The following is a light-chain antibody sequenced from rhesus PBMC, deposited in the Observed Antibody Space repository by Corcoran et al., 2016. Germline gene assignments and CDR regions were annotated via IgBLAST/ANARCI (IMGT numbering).Light chain of an antibody. Sequence: DIQMTQSPTSLSASVGDTVTITCRASQDIGSFLNWFQQKPGKAPNLLISAASSLEGGFPSRFSGSGSGTYFTLSISSLQPEDCAVYYCLQHKTYPLTFGGGTKVEL. CDR2: AAS. CDR3: LQHKTYPLT. J-gene: IGKJ4*01. V-gene: IGKV1-28*02. CDR1: QDIGSF.